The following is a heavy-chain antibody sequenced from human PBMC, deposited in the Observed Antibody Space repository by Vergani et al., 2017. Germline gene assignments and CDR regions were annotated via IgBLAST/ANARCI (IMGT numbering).Heavy chain of an antibody. D-gene: IGHD3-22*01. Sequence: QVQLVQSGAEVKKPGASVKVSCKASGYTFTGYYMHWVRQAPGQGLEWMGWINPNSGGTNYAQKFQGRVTMTRDKSISTAYMELSRLRSDDTAVYYCARATYYYDSSGLFDPWGQGTLVIVSS. CDR2: INPNSGGT. V-gene: IGHV1-2*02. J-gene: IGHJ5*02. CDR3: ARATYYYDSSGLFDP. CDR1: GYTFTGYY.